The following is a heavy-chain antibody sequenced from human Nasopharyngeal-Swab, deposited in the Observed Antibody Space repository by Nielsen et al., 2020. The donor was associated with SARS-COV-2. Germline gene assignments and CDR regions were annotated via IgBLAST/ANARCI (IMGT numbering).Heavy chain of an antibody. Sequence: WIRQPPGKGLEWVAVISYDGSNKYYADSVKGRFTISRDNSKNTLYLQMNSLRAEDTAVDYCAKLGSIVGATTGYWGQGTLVTVSS. CDR2: ISYDGSNK. V-gene: IGHV3-30*18. J-gene: IGHJ4*02. D-gene: IGHD1-26*01. CDR3: AKLGSIVGATTGY.